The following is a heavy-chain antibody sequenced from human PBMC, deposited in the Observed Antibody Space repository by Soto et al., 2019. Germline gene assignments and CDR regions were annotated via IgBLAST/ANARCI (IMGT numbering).Heavy chain of an antibody. CDR2: IYHSGST. V-gene: IGHV4-30-2*01. D-gene: IGHD1-1*01. CDR3: ARERYLRYYFDY. J-gene: IGHJ4*02. Sequence: PSETLSLTCAVSGGSISSGGYSWSWIRQPPGKGLEWIGYIYHSGSTYYNPSLKSRVTISRDNSKNTLYLQMNSLRAEDTAVYYCARERYLRYYFDYWGQGTLVTVSS. CDR1: GGSISSGGYS.